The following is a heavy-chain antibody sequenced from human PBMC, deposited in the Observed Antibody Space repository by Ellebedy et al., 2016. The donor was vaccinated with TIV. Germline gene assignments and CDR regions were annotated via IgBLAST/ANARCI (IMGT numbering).Heavy chain of an antibody. Sequence: AASVKVSCKASGYTFTSYDINWVRQATGQGLEWMGWMNPNSGNTGYAQKFQGRVTMTRNTSISTAYMELSSLRSEDTAVYYCARGFTGRWLQSIVGWGYFDLWGRGTLVTVSS. CDR2: MNPNSGNT. V-gene: IGHV1-8*01. CDR1: GYTFTSYD. CDR3: ARGFTGRWLQSIVGWGYFDL. J-gene: IGHJ2*01. D-gene: IGHD5-24*01.